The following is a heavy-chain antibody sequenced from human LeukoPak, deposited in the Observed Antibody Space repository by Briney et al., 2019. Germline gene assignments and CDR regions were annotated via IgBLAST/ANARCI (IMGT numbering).Heavy chain of an antibody. D-gene: IGHD6-13*01. CDR3: ASLPGAAGTFYGMDV. Sequence: GRSLRLSCAASGFTFSSYSMTWVRQAPGKGLEWVSSISSSSSYIYYADSVRGRFTISRDNAKNSLYLQMNSLRAEDTAVYYCASLPGAAGTFYGMDVWGQGTTVTVSS. CDR2: ISSSSSYI. CDR1: GFTFSSYS. V-gene: IGHV3-21*01. J-gene: IGHJ6*02.